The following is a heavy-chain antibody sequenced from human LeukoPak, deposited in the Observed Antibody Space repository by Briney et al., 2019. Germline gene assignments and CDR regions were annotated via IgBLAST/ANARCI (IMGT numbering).Heavy chain of an antibody. J-gene: IGHJ6*03. Sequence: SETLSLTCAVYGGSFSGYYWSWIRQPPGKGLEWIGEINHSGSTNYNPSLKSRVTISVDTSKNQFSLKLSSVTAADTAVYYCARFGARRGTYYYYYMDVWGKGTTVTVSS. CDR2: INHSGST. CDR1: GGSFSGYY. CDR3: ARFGARRGTYYYYYMDV. V-gene: IGHV4-34*01. D-gene: IGHD3-16*01.